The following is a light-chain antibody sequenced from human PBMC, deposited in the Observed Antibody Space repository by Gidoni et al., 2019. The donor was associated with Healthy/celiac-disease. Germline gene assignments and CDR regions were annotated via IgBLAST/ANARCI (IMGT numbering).Light chain of an antibody. Sequence: EIVLTQSPATLSLSPGERPTLSCRASQSVSSYLAWYQQKPGQAPRLLIYDASNRATGIPARFSGSWPGTDFTLTISSLEPEDFAVYYCQQRSNWLTFGGGTKVEIK. CDR3: QQRSNWLT. V-gene: IGKV3D-11*02. J-gene: IGKJ4*01. CDR1: QSVSSY. CDR2: DAS.